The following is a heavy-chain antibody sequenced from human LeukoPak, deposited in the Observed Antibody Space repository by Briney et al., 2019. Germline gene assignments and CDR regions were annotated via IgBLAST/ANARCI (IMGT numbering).Heavy chain of an antibody. J-gene: IGHJ4*02. V-gene: IGHV4-39*02. CDR1: GGSISSSSYY. D-gene: IGHD3-22*01. CDR3: ARDPIDYYDSSGSTSN. CDR2: IYYSGST. Sequence: PSETLSLTCTVSGGSISSSSYYWGWIRQPPGKGLEWIGSIYYSGSTYYNPSLKSRVTISVDTSKNQFSLKLSSVTAADTAVYYCARDPIDYYDSSGSTSNWGQGTLVTVSS.